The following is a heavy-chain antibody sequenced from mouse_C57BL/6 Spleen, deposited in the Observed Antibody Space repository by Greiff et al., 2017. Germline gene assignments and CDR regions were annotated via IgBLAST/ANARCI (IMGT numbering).Heavy chain of an antibody. CDR2: IWRGGST. CDR3: ARVLDYAMDY. J-gene: IGHJ4*01. V-gene: IGHV2-2*01. CDR1: GFSLTSYG. Sequence: VQLQQSGPGLVQPSQSLSITCTVSGFSLTSYGVHWVRQSPGKGLEWLGVIWRGGSTDYNAAFISRLSISKDNSKSQVFFKMNSLQADDTAIYYCARVLDYAMDYWGQGTSVTVSS.